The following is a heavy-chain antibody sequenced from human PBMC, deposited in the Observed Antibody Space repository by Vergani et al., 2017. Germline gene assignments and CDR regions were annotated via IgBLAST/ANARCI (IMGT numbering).Heavy chain of an antibody. CDR2: INTGNGNT. D-gene: IGHD3-9*01. CDR3: ARWHDILTGFDY. J-gene: IGHJ4*02. CDR1: GYIFTSSA. Sequence: VQLVQSGAEVKKPGASVKVSCKASGYIFTSSAIHWVRQAPGQRLEWMGWINTGNGNTKYSQKFQGRVTITRDTAASTAYMELSSLRAEDTAVYYCARWHDILTGFDYWGQGTLVTVSS. V-gene: IGHV1-3*04.